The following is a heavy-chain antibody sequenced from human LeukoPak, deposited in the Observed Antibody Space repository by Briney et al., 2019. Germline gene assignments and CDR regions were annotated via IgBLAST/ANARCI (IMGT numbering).Heavy chain of an antibody. CDR2: ISVSSHDI. D-gene: IGHD6-13*01. Sequence: GGSLRLSCTASGFTFTKYYMNWIRQTPGKGLEWLSYISVSSHDIYYADSVKGRFTISRDNAKNSLYLQRNSLRAEDTAVYYCARDAPEGIGSSWYPTVIDYWGQGTLVTVSS. CDR3: ARDAPEGIGSSWYPTVIDY. V-gene: IGHV3-21*05. CDR1: GFTFTKYY. J-gene: IGHJ4*02.